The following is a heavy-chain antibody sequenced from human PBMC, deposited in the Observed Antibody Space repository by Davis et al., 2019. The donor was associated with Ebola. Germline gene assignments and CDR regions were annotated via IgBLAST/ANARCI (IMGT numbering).Heavy chain of an antibody. J-gene: IGHJ6*02. CDR1: GFTFTTYT. Sequence: GESLKISCAASGFTFTTYTMNWVRQAPGKGLEWVSSISSSTSYIYYADSVKGRLTISRDNAKNSLYLQMNSLRAEDTAVYYCARVVGFRGYYYYYGMDVWGQGTTVTVSS. D-gene: IGHD3-10*01. CDR3: ARVVGFRGYYYYYGMDV. V-gene: IGHV3-21*06. CDR2: ISSSTSYI.